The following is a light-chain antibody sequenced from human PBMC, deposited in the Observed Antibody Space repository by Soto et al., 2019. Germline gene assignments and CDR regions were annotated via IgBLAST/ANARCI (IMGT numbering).Light chain of an antibody. CDR3: ESHACSNTYV. J-gene: IGLJ1*01. Sequence: QSVLTQPPSASGSPGQSVTISCTGTKNDVGVSNFVSWYQQHPGKPPRLIIYEVVQRPSGVSNRFSGSKSGSTASLIVSGLQAADEADYFCESHACSNTYVFGSGTKVTVL. V-gene: IGLV2-8*01. CDR2: EVV. CDR1: KNDVGVSNF.